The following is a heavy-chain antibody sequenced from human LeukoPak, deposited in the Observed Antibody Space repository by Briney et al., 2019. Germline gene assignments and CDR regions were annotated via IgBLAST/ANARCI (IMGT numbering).Heavy chain of an antibody. CDR3: ARRGDYDFWSGYPEDPFDP. V-gene: IGHV4-34*01. CDR2: IHHSEST. Sequence: KTSETLSLTCAVYGGSFSDSSSWSWIRQPPGKGLEWIGEIHHSESTNYNPSLESRVTISLDTSKNQFSLKLSSVTAADTAVYYCARRGDYDFWSGYPEDPFDPWGQGTLVTVSS. CDR1: GGSFSDSS. J-gene: IGHJ5*02. D-gene: IGHD3-3*01.